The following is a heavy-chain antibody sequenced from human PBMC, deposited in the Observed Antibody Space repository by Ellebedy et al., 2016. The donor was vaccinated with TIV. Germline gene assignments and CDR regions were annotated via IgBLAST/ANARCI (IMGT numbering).Heavy chain of an antibody. V-gene: IGHV3-48*04. D-gene: IGHD2-21*01. CDR1: GFTFSGYW. Sequence: GESLKISCAASGFTFSGYWMNWVRQAPGKGLEWVSYISSRSTTTNYADSVKGRFTISRDNAKNSLYLQMNSLRAEDTAVYYCARKILFYYGMDVWGQGTTVTVSS. CDR2: ISSRSTTT. CDR3: ARKILFYYGMDV. J-gene: IGHJ6*02.